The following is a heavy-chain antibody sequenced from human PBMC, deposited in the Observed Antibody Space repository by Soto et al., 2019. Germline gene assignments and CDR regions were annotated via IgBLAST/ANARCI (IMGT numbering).Heavy chain of an antibody. Sequence: GGSLRLSCAASGFTFSNAWMNWVRQAPGKGLEWVGRIKSKTDGGTTDYAAPVKGRFTISRDDSKNTLYLQMNSLKTEDTAVYYCTTAGYSSSWYLGGWPRGYYYYGMDVWGQGTTVTVSS. J-gene: IGHJ6*02. CDR2: IKSKTDGGTT. V-gene: IGHV3-15*07. D-gene: IGHD6-13*01. CDR3: TTAGYSSSWYLGGWPRGYYYYGMDV. CDR1: GFTFSNAW.